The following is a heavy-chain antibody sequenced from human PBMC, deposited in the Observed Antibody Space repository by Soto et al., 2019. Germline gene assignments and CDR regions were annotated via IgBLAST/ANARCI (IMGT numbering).Heavy chain of an antibody. Sequence: GGSLRLSCAASGFTFSGYAMTWVRQAPGRGLEWVSDISASASNTFYADSVRGRFIISRDNSRKTLYLQMNSLRVDDTAVYYCAKCGAHSMYDISTGPDFWGQGTMVTVSS. CDR1: GFTFSGYA. CDR3: AKCGAHSMYDISTGPDF. J-gene: IGHJ4*01. V-gene: IGHV3-23*01. CDR2: ISASASNT. D-gene: IGHD2-8*01.